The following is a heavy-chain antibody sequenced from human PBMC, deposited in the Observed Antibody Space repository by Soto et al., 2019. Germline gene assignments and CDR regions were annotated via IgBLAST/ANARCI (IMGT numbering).Heavy chain of an antibody. CDR3: AKASWAYGDYSLSYFDY. D-gene: IGHD4-17*01. V-gene: IGHV3-23*01. CDR2: ISGSGGST. Sequence: GGSLRLSCAASGFTFSSYAMSWVRQAPGKGLEWVSAISGSGGSTYYADSVKGRFTISRDNSKNTLYLQMNSLRAEDTAVYYCAKASWAYGDYSLSYFDYWGQGTLVTVSS. J-gene: IGHJ4*02. CDR1: GFTFSSYA.